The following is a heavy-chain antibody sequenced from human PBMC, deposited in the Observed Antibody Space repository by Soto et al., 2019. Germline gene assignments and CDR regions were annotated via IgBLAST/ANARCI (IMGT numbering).Heavy chain of an antibody. J-gene: IGHJ4*02. CDR3: ARVVDYGSGSYPLGY. V-gene: IGHV1-69*02. CDR2: IIPGRCIA. D-gene: IGHD3-10*01. CDR1: GDSFSSYT. Sequence: QVQLVQSGAEVKKPGSSVKVSCKASGDSFSSYTIIWVRQAPGQGLEWMGRIIPGRCIAHYAQKYQDRVTVTADIATSTADMELRSLRSEDTAGFYVARVVDYGSGSYPLGYWGQGTLVTVSS.